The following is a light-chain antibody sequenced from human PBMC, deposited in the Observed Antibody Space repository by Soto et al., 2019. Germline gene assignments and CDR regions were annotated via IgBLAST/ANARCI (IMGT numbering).Light chain of an antibody. CDR1: NSNIGNNY. CDR3: GTWDSSLSVGV. V-gene: IGLV1-51*01. CDR2: DNN. J-gene: IGLJ2*01. Sequence: QSVLTQPPSVSAAPGHKVTISCSGSNSNIGNNYVSWYQQFPGTAPKLLIYDNNKRPSGIPDRFSGSKSGTSATLGITGLQTGDEADFYCGTWDSSLSVGVFGGGTKLTVL.